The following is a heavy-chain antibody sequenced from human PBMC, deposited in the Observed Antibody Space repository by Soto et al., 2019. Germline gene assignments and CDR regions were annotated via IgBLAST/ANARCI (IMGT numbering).Heavy chain of an antibody. V-gene: IGHV4-34*01. CDR1: GGSFSGYY. D-gene: IGHD4-4*01. CDR3: ARTTSDSNSYYYYYMDV. CDR2: INHSGST. J-gene: IGHJ6*03. Sequence: SETLSLTCAVYGGSFSGYYWSWIRQPPGKGLEWIGEINHSGSTNYNPSLKSRVTISVDTSKNQFSLKLSSVTAADTAVYYCARTTSDSNSYYYYYMDVWGKGTTVTVSS.